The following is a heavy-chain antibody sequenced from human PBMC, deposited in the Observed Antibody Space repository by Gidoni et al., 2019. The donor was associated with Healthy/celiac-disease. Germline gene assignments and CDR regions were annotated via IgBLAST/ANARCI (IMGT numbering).Heavy chain of an antibody. J-gene: IGHJ6*02. V-gene: IGHV3-33*08. CDR3: ARVVATMGYYYGMDV. CDR2: IWYDGSNK. Sequence: QVQLVESGGGVVQPGRSLRLSCAASGFTFSSYGMHWVRQAPGKGLEWVAVIWYDGSNKYYADSVKGRFTISRDNSKNTLYLQMNSLRAEDTAVYYCARVVATMGYYYGMDVWGQGTTVTVSS. D-gene: IGHD5-12*01. CDR1: GFTFSSYG.